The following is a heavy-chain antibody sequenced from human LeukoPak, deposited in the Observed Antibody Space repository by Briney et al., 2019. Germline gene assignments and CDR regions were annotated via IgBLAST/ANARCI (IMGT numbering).Heavy chain of an antibody. D-gene: IGHD1-26*01. Sequence: SETLSLTCTVSGGSISSSSYYWGWIRQPPGKGLEWIGSIYYSGSTYYNPSLKSRVTISVDTYKNQFSLNLSSMTAADTAVYYCARVRGDPSGSSFGGLIDYWGQGTLVTVSS. CDR1: GGSISSSSYY. V-gene: IGHV4-39*01. CDR3: ARVRGDPSGSSFGGLIDY. CDR2: IYYSGST. J-gene: IGHJ4*02.